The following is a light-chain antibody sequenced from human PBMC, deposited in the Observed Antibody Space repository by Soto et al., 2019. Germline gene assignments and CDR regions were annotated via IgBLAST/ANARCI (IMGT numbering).Light chain of an antibody. J-gene: IGKJ2*01. CDR2: GAS. CDR3: HQYGNSPQT. V-gene: IGKV3-20*01. CDR1: ETVSSSY. Sequence: EIVLTQSPGTLSLSPGERATLSCKASETVSSSYVAWYQQKPGLAPSLLIYGASSRPTGVSDRFSGGGSATDFTLTISRLEPEDSAVYYCHQYGNSPQTFGQGTKVDIK.